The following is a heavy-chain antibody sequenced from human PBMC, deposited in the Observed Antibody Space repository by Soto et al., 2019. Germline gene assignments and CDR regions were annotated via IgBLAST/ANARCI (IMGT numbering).Heavy chain of an antibody. J-gene: IGHJ3*02. Sequence: GASVKLSCKNSGYTFTTYAISWVRQATRQGLEWMGWINTYNGETIYAQKFQGRVTMTEDTSTDTAYMELSSLRSEDTAVYYCATRLYSGWFHDAFDIWGQGTMVTVSS. CDR1: GYTFTTYA. CDR2: INTYNGET. V-gene: IGHV1-18*01. CDR3: ATRLYSGWFHDAFDI. D-gene: IGHD6-19*01.